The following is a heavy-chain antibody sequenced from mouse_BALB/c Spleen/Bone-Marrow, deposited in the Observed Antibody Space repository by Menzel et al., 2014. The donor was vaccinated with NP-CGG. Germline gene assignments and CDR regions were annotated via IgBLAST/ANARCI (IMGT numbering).Heavy chain of an antibody. D-gene: IGHD2-14*01. J-gene: IGHJ2*01. CDR3: ARAGRYDGNFDY. V-gene: IGHV5-9-3*01. CDR2: ISSGGSYT. Sequence: EVQGVESGGGLVKPGGSLKLSCAASGFTFSSCAMSWVRQTPEKRLEWVATISSGGSYTYCLDSVKGRFTISRDNAKNTLYLQMSSLRSKDTAMYYCARAGRYDGNFDYWGHGTTLTVSS. CDR1: GFTFSSCA.